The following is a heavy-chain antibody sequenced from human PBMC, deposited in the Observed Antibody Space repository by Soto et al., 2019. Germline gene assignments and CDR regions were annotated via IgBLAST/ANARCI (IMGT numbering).Heavy chain of an antibody. CDR3: ARSSGWRQVGVYKYGLDV. Sequence: QVQLVESGGGGVKPGESLRLSCIGSGFTLSDNWMTWIRQAPGKGLGSVSYISASGDYTIHADSLKGRFTISRDNARNSLWLKITSLTAEDTAVYYCARSSGWRQVGVYKYGLDVWGQGTTVIVSS. J-gene: IGHJ6*02. CDR1: GFTLSDNW. CDR2: ISASGDYT. D-gene: IGHD1-1*01. V-gene: IGHV3-11*06.